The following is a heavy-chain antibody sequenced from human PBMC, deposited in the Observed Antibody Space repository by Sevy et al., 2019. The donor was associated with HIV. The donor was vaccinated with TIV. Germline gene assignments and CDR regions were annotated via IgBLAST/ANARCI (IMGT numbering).Heavy chain of an antibody. Sequence: GGSLRLSCAASGFTFSSYGMHWVRQAPGKGLEWVAVIWYDGSNKYYADSVKGRFTISRDNSKNTLYLQMNSLRAEDTAVYYCATDFTALGLFDYWGQGTLVTVSS. CDR3: ATDFTALGLFDY. D-gene: IGHD7-27*01. CDR2: IWYDGSNK. V-gene: IGHV3-33*01. J-gene: IGHJ4*02. CDR1: GFTFSSYG.